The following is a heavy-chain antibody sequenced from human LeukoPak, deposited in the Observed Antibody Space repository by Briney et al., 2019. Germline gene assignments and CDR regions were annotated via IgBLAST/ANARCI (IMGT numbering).Heavy chain of an antibody. CDR1: GGSISSSNW. J-gene: IGHJ6*02. CDR2: IYHSGSA. CDR3: ARENSPDILTGYFYYYYGMDV. D-gene: IGHD3-9*01. V-gene: IGHV4-4*02. Sequence: SGTLSLTCAVSGGSISSSNWWSWVRQPPGKGLEWIGEIYHSGSANYNPSLKSRVTISVDKSKNQFSLKLSSVTAADTAVYYCARENSPDILTGYFYYYYGMDVWGQGTTVTVSS.